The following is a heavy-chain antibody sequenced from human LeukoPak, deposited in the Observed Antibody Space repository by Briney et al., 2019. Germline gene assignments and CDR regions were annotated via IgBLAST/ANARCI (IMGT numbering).Heavy chain of an antibody. Sequence: GGSLRLSCAASGFTFSSYGMSWVRQAPGKGLEWVSAISGSGGGTYYADSVKGRFTISRDNSKNTLYLQMNSLRAEDTAVYYCAKGGLSGRFDPWGQGTLVTVSS. V-gene: IGHV3-23*01. CDR2: ISGSGGGT. D-gene: IGHD3-16*02. CDR1: GFTFSSYG. J-gene: IGHJ5*02. CDR3: AKGGLSGRFDP.